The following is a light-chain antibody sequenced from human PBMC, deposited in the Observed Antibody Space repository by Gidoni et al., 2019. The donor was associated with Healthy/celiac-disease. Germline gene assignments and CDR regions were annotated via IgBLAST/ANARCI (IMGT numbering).Light chain of an antibody. CDR1: QSISSW. CDR2: KAS. V-gene: IGKV1-5*03. CDR3: QQYNSYCT. J-gene: IGKJ1*01. Sequence: DIQMTQSPSTLSASVGDRVTITCRASQSISSWLAWYQQKPGKAPKLLIYKASSLESGVPSRCSGRGSGTEFTLTISSLQPDDFATYYCQQYNSYCTFGQGTKVEIK.